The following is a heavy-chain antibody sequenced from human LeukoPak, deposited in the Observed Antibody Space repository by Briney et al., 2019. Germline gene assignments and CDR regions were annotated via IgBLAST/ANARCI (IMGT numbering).Heavy chain of an antibody. Sequence: GGSLRLSCAASGFTFSNYPMHWVRQARGKGLEYVSAISSDGGSPYYVNSVKGRFTISGDNSKNTVYLQMGSLRAEDTAVYYCARGDFDSSAYYADSWGQGVLVTVSS. CDR1: GFTFSNYP. J-gene: IGHJ4*02. CDR2: ISSDGGSP. D-gene: IGHD3-22*01. CDR3: ARGDFDSSAYYADS. V-gene: IGHV3-64*01.